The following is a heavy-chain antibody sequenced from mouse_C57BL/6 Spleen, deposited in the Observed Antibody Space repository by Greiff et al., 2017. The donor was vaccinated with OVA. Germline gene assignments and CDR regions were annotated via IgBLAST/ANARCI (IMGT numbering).Heavy chain of an antibody. J-gene: IGHJ1*03. V-gene: IGHV5-4*03. D-gene: IGHD2-4*01. CDR3: ARRLDYNWYFDV. CDR2: ISDGGSYT. Sequence: EVMLVESGGGLVKPGGSLKLSCAASGFTFSSYAMSWVRQTPEKRLEWVATISDGGSYTYYPDNVKGRFTISRDNAKNNLYLQMSHLKSEDTAMYYCARRLDYNWYFDVWGTGTTVTVSS. CDR1: GFTFSSYA.